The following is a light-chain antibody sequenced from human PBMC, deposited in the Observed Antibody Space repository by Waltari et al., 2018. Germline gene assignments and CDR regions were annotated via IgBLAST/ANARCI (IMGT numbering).Light chain of an antibody. Sequence: EIVLTQSPATLSLSPGERATLSCRASQSVSSYLAWYQPKPGQAPRLLIYDASNRATGIPARFSGSGSGTDFTLTISSLEPEDFAVYYCQQYYSTGTFGPGTKVDIK. V-gene: IGKV3-11*01. J-gene: IGKJ3*01. CDR3: QQYYSTGT. CDR1: QSVSSY. CDR2: DAS.